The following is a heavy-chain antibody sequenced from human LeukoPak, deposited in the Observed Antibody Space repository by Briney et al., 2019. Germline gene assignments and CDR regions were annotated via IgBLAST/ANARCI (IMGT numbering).Heavy chain of an antibody. Sequence: GASVKVSCKASGYTFTSYDINWVRQATGQGLEWMGIINPSGGSTSYAQKFQGRVTMTRDTSTSTVYMELSSLRSEDTAVYYCATRGWYNGNDDYWGQGTLVTVSS. CDR3: ATRGWYNGNDDY. CDR1: GYTFTSYD. D-gene: IGHD6-19*01. CDR2: INPSGGST. J-gene: IGHJ4*02. V-gene: IGHV1-46*01.